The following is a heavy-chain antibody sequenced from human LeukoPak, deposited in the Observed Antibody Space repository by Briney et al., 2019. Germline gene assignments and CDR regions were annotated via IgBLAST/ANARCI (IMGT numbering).Heavy chain of an antibody. D-gene: IGHD3-10*01. CDR2: ISSSGSTI. CDR3: ARDFLYYGSGSYNGFDP. CDR1: GFTFSSYE. Sequence: GGSLRLSCAASGFTFSSYEMNWVGQAPGKGLEWVSYISSSGSTIYYADSVKGRFTISRDNDKNSLYLQMNRLKAEDTAGYYCARDFLYYGSGSYNGFDPWGQGTLVTVSS. J-gene: IGHJ5*02. V-gene: IGHV3-48*03.